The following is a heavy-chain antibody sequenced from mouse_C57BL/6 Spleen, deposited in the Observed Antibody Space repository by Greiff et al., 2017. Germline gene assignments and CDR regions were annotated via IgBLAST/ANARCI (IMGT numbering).Heavy chain of an antibody. V-gene: IGHV1-82*01. CDR3: ARFNCDEGYFDV. CDR2: IYPGDGDT. D-gene: IGHD4-1*02. Sequence: QVQLQQSGPELVKPGASVKISCKASGYAFSSSWMNWVKQRPGKGLEWIGRIYPGDGDTNYNGKFKGKATLTADKSSSTAYMQLSSLTSEDSAVYFCARFNCDEGYFDVWGTGTTVTVSS. J-gene: IGHJ1*03. CDR1: GYAFSSSW.